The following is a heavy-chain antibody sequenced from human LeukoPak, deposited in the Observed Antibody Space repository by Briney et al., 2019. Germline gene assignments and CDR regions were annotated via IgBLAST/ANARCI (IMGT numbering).Heavy chain of an antibody. Sequence: PSETLSLTCTLSGDSISRGGYYCSWICQHPGRGLEWIGYIYYNSRTYYNPSLTSRVTISVDTSKNQFSLRLRLVTAADTAVYFCARLRVRGVKREVGWFDPWGQGTLVTVSS. V-gene: IGHV4-31*03. CDR2: IYYNSRT. CDR3: ARLRVRGVKREVGWFDP. D-gene: IGHD3-10*01. CDR1: GDSISRGGYY. J-gene: IGHJ5*02.